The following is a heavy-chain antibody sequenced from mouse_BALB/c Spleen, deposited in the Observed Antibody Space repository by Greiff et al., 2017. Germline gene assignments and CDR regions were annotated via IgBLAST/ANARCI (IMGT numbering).Heavy chain of an antibody. CDR2: IYWDDAK. D-gene: IGHD4-1*01. V-gene: IGHV8-12*01. J-gene: IGHJ2*01. CDR3: AGTLSGMDY. Sequence: QVTLQESGPGILQPSQSLSLTCSFSGFSLRTSGMGVSWIRQPSGKGLEWLAHIYWDDAKRYNPSLKSRLTISKDTSLNQVFLKINSVDTADTATYYCAGTLSGMDYWGQGTTVTVSS. CDR1: GFSLRTSGMG.